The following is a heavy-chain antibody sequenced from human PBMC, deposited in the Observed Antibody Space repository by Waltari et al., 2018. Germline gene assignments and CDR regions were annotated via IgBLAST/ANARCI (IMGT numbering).Heavy chain of an antibody. J-gene: IGHJ4*02. CDR2: IIPIFGTA. CDR1: GGSISSSS. Sequence: QLQLQESGPGLVKPSETLSLTCTVSGGSISSSSYYWGWIRQPPGKGLEWMGGIIPIFGTANYAQKFQGRVTITTDESTSTAYMELSSLRSEDTAVYYCARVLPTFVSNPGPFDYWGQGTLVTVSS. CDR3: ARVLPTFVSNPGPFDY. V-gene: IGHV1-69*01. D-gene: IGHD3-10*01.